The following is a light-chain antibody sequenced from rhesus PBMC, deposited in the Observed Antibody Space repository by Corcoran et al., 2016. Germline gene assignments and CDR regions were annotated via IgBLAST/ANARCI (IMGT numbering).Light chain of an antibody. J-gene: IGLJ3*01. CDR1: RSDIGGYNR. CDR3: CSYTSSNTVL. Sequence: QAGPTQSPSVSGSPGQSVTLSCTGTRSDIGGYNRVSWYQQHPGKAPELMIYEVSKRASGVSDRFSGSKSGNTASLTISGLQAGDEADYYCCSYTSSNTVLFGGGTRLTVL. V-gene: IGLV2-13*03. CDR2: EVS.